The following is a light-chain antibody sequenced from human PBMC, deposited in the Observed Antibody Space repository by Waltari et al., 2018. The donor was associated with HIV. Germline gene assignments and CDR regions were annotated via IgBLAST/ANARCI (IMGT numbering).Light chain of an antibody. CDR1: QDISDY. Sequence: DIQMTQSPSSLSASVGDRVTITCQASQDISDYLNWYQQKPGKDPKLLIYDASNLETGVPSRFSGTGSGTDFTFTISSLQPEDIATYYCQQYDSLLTFGGGTKVEIK. CDR2: DAS. CDR3: QQYDSLLT. J-gene: IGKJ4*01. V-gene: IGKV1-33*01.